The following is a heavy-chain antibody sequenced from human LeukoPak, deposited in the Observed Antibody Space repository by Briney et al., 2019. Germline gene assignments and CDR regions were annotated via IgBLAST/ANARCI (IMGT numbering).Heavy chain of an antibody. V-gene: IGHV4-4*07. J-gene: IGHJ4*02. Sequence: SETLSLTCTVSGDSISSFYWTWIRQPAGKGLEWIGRIYTSGSTNYNPSLKSRVTMSVDTSKNQFSLKLSSVTAADTAVYYCARDVVAAAGTWDNWGQGTLVTVSS. D-gene: IGHD6-13*01. CDR1: GDSISSFY. CDR2: IYTSGST. CDR3: ARDVVAAAGTWDN.